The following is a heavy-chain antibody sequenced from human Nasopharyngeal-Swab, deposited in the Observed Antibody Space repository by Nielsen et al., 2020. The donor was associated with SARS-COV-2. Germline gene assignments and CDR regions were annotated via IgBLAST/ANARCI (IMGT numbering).Heavy chain of an antibody. D-gene: IGHD5-18*01. V-gene: IGHV4-34*01. CDR2: INHSGST. CDR3: ASRGYSYGHGAFDI. Sequence: SETLSLTCAVYGGSFSGYYWSWIRQPPGKGLEWIGEINHSGSTNYNPSLKSRVTISVDTSKNQFSLKLSSVTAADTAVYYCASRGYSYGHGAFDIWGQGTMVTVSS. J-gene: IGHJ3*02. CDR1: GGSFSGYY.